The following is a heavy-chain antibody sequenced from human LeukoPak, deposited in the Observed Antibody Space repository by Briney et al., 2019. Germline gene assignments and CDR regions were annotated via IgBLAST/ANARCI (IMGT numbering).Heavy chain of an antibody. V-gene: IGHV3-7*01. CDR3: TRGNTAMIRGDYFDY. J-gene: IGHJ4*02. CDR2: IKPDGTER. CDR1: GFTFSQYW. Sequence: GGSLRLSCAASGFTFSQYWMAWVRKPPGKGLEWVANIKPDGTERYYVDSLKGRFTISRDNGKNSLYLQMNSLSADDTAVYYCTRGNTAMIRGDYFDYWGQGTPVTVSS. D-gene: IGHD5-18*01.